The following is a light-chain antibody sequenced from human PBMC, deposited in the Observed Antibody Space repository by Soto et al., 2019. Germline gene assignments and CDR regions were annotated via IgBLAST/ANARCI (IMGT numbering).Light chain of an antibody. CDR3: QQSYATPRT. CDR1: QPISNY. CDR2: AAS. J-gene: IGKJ1*01. Sequence: DIQMTQSPSSLSAAVGDRVTITCRASQPISNYLNWYQQKPGKAPELLIYAASSLQSGVPSRFSGSGSGTDFTLNISSLQPEDFVTYYCQQSYATPRTFGQGTKVEIK. V-gene: IGKV1-39*01.